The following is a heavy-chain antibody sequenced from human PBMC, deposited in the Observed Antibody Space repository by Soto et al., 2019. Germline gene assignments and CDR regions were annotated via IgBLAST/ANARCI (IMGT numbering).Heavy chain of an antibody. Sequence: EVQLLESGGGVVQPGGSLRLSCAATGFTFKSYDMSWVRQAPGKGLEWVSTISGSGTGKYSADSVKGRFTISRDISKKMWCMHMSSLRAEDTGVYFCAKHAHYGGAIPYYSCDALDGWGPGNTVTVS. CDR3: AKHAHYGGAIPYYSCDALDG. J-gene: IGHJ6*02. D-gene: IGHD4-17*01. V-gene: IGHV3-23*01. CDR2: ISGSGTGK. CDR1: GFTFKSYD.